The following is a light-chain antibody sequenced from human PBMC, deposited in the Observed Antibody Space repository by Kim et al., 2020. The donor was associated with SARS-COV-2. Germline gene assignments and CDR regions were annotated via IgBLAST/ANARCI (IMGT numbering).Light chain of an antibody. CDR2: KAS. V-gene: IGKV1-5*03. J-gene: IGKJ1*01. CDR3: QQYSSSPWT. Sequence: ASVGDRFTITCRASQNISSFLAWYHQRPGTAPKLLIYKASILESGVTSTFSGRGSGTEFTLTISRLQPDDYATYYCQQYSSSPWTFGQGTKVDIK. CDR1: QNISSF.